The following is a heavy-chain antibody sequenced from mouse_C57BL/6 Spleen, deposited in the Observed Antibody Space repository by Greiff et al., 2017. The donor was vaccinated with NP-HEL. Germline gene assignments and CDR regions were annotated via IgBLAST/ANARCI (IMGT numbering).Heavy chain of an antibody. CDR3: ARGYYGSSYYYAMDY. CDR1: GYTFTSYW. CDR2: IDPSDSYT. J-gene: IGHJ4*01. V-gene: IGHV1-69*01. D-gene: IGHD1-1*01. Sequence: QVQLQQPGAELVMPGASVKLSCKASGYTFTSYWMHWVKQRPGPGLEWIGEIDPSDSYTNYNQKFKGKSTLTVDKSSSTAYMQLSSLTSEDSAVYYCARGYYGSSYYYAMDYWGQGTTVTVSS.